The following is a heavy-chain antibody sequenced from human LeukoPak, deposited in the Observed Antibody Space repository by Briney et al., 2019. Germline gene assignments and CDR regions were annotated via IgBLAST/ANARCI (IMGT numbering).Heavy chain of an antibody. CDR3: ARDPIFLRGSYWVRYYYYMDV. J-gene: IGHJ6*03. Sequence: GASVKVSCKVSGYTLTELSMHWVRQAPGKGLEWMGGFDPEDGETIYAQKFQGRVTMTEDTSTDTAYMELSSLRSEDTAVYYCARDPIFLRGSYWVRYYYYMDVWGKGTTVTVSS. V-gene: IGHV1-24*01. CDR2: FDPEDGET. CDR1: GYTLTELS. D-gene: IGHD1-26*01.